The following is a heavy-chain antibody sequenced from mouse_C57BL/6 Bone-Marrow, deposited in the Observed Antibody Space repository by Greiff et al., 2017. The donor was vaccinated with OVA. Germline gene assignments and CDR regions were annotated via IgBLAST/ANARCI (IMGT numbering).Heavy chain of an antibody. CDR2: ISGGGGNT. Sequence: DVKLVESGGGLVKPGGSLKLSCAASGFTFSSYTMSWVRQTPEKRLEWVATISGGGGNTYYPDSVKGRFTISRDNAKNTLYLQMSSLRSEDTALYYCARRDYDAYWGQGTLVTVSA. J-gene: IGHJ3*01. D-gene: IGHD2-4*01. CDR1: GFTFSSYT. CDR3: ARRDYDAY. V-gene: IGHV5-9*01.